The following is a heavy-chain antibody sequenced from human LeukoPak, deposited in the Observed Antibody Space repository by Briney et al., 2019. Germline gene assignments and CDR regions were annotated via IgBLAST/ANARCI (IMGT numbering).Heavy chain of an antibody. CDR2: ITDSGGDR. Sequence: GGSLRLSCAASGFTFSSYSMNWVRQAPGKGLEWVSIITDSGGDRKYADSVKGRFTVSRDNSKSTLYLQMNSLRAEDTATYYCAKAAGGACNSGDCYSRVFDHWGQGTLVTVSS. D-gene: IGHD2-21*02. V-gene: IGHV3-23*01. CDR1: GFTFSSYS. CDR3: AKAAGGACNSGDCYSRVFDH. J-gene: IGHJ4*02.